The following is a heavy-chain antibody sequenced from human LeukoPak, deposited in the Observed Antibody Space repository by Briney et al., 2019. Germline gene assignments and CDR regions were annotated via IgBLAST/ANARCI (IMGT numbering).Heavy chain of an antibody. CDR2: IYYSGST. D-gene: IGHD3-16*01. V-gene: IGHV4-59*01. Sequence: SETLSLTCTVSGGSISSYYWSWIRQPPGKGLEWIGYIYYSGSTNYNPSLKSRVTISVDTSKNQFSLKLSSVTAADTAVYYCARSLTGGGGNYWGQGTLVTVSS. J-gene: IGHJ4*02. CDR3: ARSLTGGGGNY. CDR1: GGSISSYY.